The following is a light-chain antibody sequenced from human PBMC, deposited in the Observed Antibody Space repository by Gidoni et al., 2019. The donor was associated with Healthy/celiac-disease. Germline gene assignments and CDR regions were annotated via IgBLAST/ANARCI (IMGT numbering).Light chain of an antibody. V-gene: IGKV1-13*02. J-gene: IGKJ4*01. CDR1: QGISSA. CDR3: QQFNSYPLT. Sequence: IQFTQSPSSLSASVGDRVTITCRASQGISSALAWYQKKPGKAPKLLIYDASSLESGVPSRFSGSGSGTDFTLTISSLQPEDFATYYCQQFNSYPLTFGGGTKVEIK. CDR2: DAS.